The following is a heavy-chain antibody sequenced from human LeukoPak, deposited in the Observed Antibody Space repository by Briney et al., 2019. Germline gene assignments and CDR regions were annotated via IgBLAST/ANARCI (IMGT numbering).Heavy chain of an antibody. D-gene: IGHD2-2*01. V-gene: IGHV3-21*01. CDR3: TRDSYCSSTSCYRGHFDS. CDR2: ISTSSTYI. J-gene: IGHJ4*02. Sequence: GGSLRLSCAASGFTFSIYSMNWVRQAPGKGLEWVSSISTSSTYIDYADSMKGRFTISRDNAKKSLYLQMNCLRAEDTAVYYCTRDSYCSSTSCYRGHFDSWGQGTLVTVSS. CDR1: GFTFSIYS.